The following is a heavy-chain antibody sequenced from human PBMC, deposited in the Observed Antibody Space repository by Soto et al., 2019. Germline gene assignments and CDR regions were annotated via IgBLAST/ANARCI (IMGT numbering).Heavy chain of an antibody. CDR1: GYSFIRFY. CDR3: ARGLAVLVYFGPLDY. Sequence: GASVKVSCKASGYSFIRFYIHWVRQAPGQGLEWMGAINPSDGRSSYAQNFQGRVTMIRDTSTSTVYMELSSLRSEDTAVYYCARGLAVLVYFGPLDYWGQGTLVTVSS. V-gene: IGHV1-46*03. CDR2: INPSDGRS. J-gene: IGHJ4*02. D-gene: IGHD3-3*02.